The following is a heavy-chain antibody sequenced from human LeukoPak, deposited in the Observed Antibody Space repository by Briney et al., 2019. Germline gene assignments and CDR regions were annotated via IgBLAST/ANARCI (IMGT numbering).Heavy chain of an antibody. CDR3: AKDQRSGEYDYGWGPFDI. J-gene: IGHJ3*02. D-gene: IGHD3-10*01. CDR1: GFTFSNYA. Sequence: GSLRLSCEVSGFTFSNYAMNWVRQAPGKGLECVSSISASAGSAVYGDSVKGRFTISRVNTGNTLYLQMNSLRADDTAIYYCAKDQRSGEYDYGWGPFDIWGQGTMVTVSS. V-gene: IGHV3-23*01. CDR2: ISASAGSA.